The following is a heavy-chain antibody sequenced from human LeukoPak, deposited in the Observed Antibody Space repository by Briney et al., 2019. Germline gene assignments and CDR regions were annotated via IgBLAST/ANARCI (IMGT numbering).Heavy chain of an antibody. CDR2: IYPGDSDT. CDR3: ARHGGYYYDSSGDFYFDY. Sequence: GESLKISCKGSGYSFTSYWIGWVRQMPGKGLEWMGIIYPGDSDTRYSPSFQGQVTISADKSISTAYLQWSSLKASDTAMYYCARHGGYYYDSSGDFYFDYWGQGTLVTVSS. D-gene: IGHD3-22*01. V-gene: IGHV5-51*01. J-gene: IGHJ4*02. CDR1: GYSFTSYW.